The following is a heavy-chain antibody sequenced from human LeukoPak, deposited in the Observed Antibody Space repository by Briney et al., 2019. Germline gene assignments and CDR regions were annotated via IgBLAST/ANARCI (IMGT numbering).Heavy chain of an antibody. CDR2: INPSGGST. CDR1: GYTFTSYA. CDR3: ARVIVGATYYFDY. Sequence: GASVKVSCKASGYTFTSYAMHWVRQAPGQRLEWMGIINPSGGSTSYAQKFQGRVTMTRDMSTSTVYMELSSLRSEDTAVYYCARVIVGATYYFDYWGQGTLVTVSS. J-gene: IGHJ4*02. V-gene: IGHV1-46*01. D-gene: IGHD1-26*01.